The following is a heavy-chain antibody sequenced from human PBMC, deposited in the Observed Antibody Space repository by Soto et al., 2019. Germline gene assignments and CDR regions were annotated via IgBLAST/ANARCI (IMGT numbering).Heavy chain of an antibody. Sequence: QVQLVESGGGVVQPGRSLRLSCAASGFTFSSYGMHWVRQAPGKGLEWVAVISYDGSNKYYADSVKGRFTISRDNSKNTLYLQMNSLRAEDTAVYYCAKGPSYDFWSGFAKYWGQGTLVTVSS. V-gene: IGHV3-30*18. CDR1: GFTFSSYG. J-gene: IGHJ4*02. D-gene: IGHD3-3*01. CDR2: ISYDGSNK. CDR3: AKGPSYDFWSGFAKY.